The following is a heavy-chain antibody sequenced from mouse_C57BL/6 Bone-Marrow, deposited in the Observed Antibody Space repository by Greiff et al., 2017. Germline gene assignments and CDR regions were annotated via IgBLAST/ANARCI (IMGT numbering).Heavy chain of an antibody. Sequence: DVKLQESGPGLVKPSQSLSLTCSVTGYSITSGYYWNWIRQFPGNKLEWMGYISYDGSNNYNPSLKNRISITRDTSKNQFFLKLNSVTTEDTATYYCAREGAYDYDDGAYYFDYWGQGTTLTVSS. J-gene: IGHJ2*01. CDR1: GYSITSGYY. CDR2: ISYDGSN. D-gene: IGHD2-4*01. CDR3: AREGAYDYDDGAYYFDY. V-gene: IGHV3-6*01.